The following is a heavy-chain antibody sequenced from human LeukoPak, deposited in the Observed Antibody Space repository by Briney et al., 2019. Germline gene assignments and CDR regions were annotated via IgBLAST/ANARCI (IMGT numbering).Heavy chain of an antibody. CDR2: LSGSGITT. V-gene: IGHV3-23*01. J-gene: IGHJ4*01. CDR3: AKGIYSSGWSYFDY. D-gene: IGHD6-19*01. Sequence: GGSLRLSCAASGFTFSNSALSWVRQAPGKGLEWVSTLSGSGITTYYADSVKGRFTISRDNSKNTLYLQMNSLRAEDTAVYYCAKGIYSSGWSYFDYWGHGTLVTVSS. CDR1: GFTFSNSA.